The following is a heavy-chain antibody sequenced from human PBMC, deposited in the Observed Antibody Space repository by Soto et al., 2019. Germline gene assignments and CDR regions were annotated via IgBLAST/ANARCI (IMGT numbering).Heavy chain of an antibody. CDR1: GDSVSSNIDA. D-gene: IGHD4-17*01. Sequence: SQTLSLTCAISGDSVSSNIDAWNWIRQSPSRGLEWLGRTYYRSKWYNDYAVSVRSRITINPDTSKNQFSLQLNSVTPEDTAVYYSARKAGGDFDIWGQGTMVTVSS. J-gene: IGHJ3*02. V-gene: IGHV6-1*01. CDR3: ARKAGGDFDI. CDR2: TYYRSKWYN.